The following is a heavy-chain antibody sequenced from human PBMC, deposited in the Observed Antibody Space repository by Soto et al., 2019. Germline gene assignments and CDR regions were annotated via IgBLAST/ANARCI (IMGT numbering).Heavy chain of an antibody. J-gene: IGHJ4*02. CDR1: GGTFSSYA. D-gene: IGHD2-8*01. Sequence: QVQLVQSGAEVKKPGSSVKVSCKASGGTFSSYAISWVRQAPGQGLEWMGGIIPIFGTANYAQKFQGRVTITADESTSTAYVEMSRLRSEATAVYYCGAGGYCTNGVCYGGAVDGTFDYWGQGTLVTVSS. CDR3: GAGGYCTNGVCYGGAVDGTFDY. CDR2: IIPIFGTA. V-gene: IGHV1-69*01.